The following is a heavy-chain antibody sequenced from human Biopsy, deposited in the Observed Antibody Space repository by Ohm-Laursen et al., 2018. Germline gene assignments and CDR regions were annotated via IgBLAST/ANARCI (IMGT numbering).Heavy chain of an antibody. J-gene: IGHJ4*02. D-gene: IGHD1-1*01. CDR1: GYTLNELS. CDR2: FAPENGKT. Sequence: ASVKVSCKVSGYTLNELSMHWVRQVPGKGLEWMGGFAPENGKTVYAQNFQARVSLTEGTSTDTAYMELRSLRSEDTAVYYCAADINVWNVNYWGQGTQVIVSS. CDR3: AADINVWNVNY. V-gene: IGHV1-24*01.